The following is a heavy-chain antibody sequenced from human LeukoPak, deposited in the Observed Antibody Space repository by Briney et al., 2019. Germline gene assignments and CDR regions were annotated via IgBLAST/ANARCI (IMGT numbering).Heavy chain of an antibody. CDR3: ARDLWALGYCSSTSCSWGDAFDI. CDR2: ISAYNGNT. J-gene: IGHJ3*02. D-gene: IGHD2-2*01. V-gene: IGHV1-18*01. CDR1: GYTFTSYG. Sequence: ASVKVSRKASGYTFTSYGISWVRQAPGQGLEWMGWISAYNGNTNYAQKLQGRVTMTTDTSTSTAYMELRSLRSDDTAVYYCARDLWALGYCSSTSCSWGDAFDIWGQGTMATVSS.